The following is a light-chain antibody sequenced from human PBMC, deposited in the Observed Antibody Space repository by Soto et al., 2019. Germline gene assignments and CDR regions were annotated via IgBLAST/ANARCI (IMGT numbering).Light chain of an antibody. CDR3: NSYAGSNNLV. J-gene: IGLJ2*01. Sequence: QSALTQPPSASGSPGQSVTISCTGTSSDVGAFVSWYQQHPGRAPKLLIYEVTERPSGVPDRFSGSKSGNTASLTVSGLQAEDEADYSCNSYAGSNNLVFGGGTQLTVL. CDR2: EVT. CDR1: SSDVGAF. V-gene: IGLV2-8*01.